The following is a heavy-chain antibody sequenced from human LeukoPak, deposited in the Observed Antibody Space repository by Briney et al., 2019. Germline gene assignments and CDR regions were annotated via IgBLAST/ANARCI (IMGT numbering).Heavy chain of an antibody. CDR2: FDPEDGET. CDR3: ATVPYGMITFGGVTTIDY. Sequence: ASVKVSCKVSGYTLTELSMHWVRQAPGKGLEWTGGFDPEDGETIYAQKFQGRVTMTEDTSTDTAYMELSSLRSEDTAVYYCATVPYGMITFGGVTTIDYWGQGTLVTVSS. J-gene: IGHJ4*02. CDR1: GYTLTELS. D-gene: IGHD3-16*01. V-gene: IGHV1-24*01.